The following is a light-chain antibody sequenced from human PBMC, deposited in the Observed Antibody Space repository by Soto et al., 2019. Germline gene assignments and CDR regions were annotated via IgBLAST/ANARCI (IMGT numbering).Light chain of an antibody. V-gene: IGKV1-5*03. CDR1: QSINSW. Sequence: DIQMTQSPSTLPASVGGRATITCRASQSINSWLAWYQQKPGKAPKLLIYKASTLESGVPSRFSGSGSGTEFTLTISCLQPDDFATYYCQQSYTTPRTFGQGTKVDIK. CDR2: KAS. J-gene: IGKJ1*01. CDR3: QQSYTTPRT.